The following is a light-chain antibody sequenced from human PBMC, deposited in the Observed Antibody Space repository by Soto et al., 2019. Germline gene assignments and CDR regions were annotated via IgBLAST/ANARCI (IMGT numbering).Light chain of an antibody. CDR2: LGS. CDR1: QSLLNSNGYNY. V-gene: IGKV2-28*01. CDR3: MQARTAPPT. J-gene: IGKJ1*01. Sequence: DIVMTQSPLSLPVTPGEPASISCRSSQSLLNSNGYNYLDWYLQKPGQSPQLLIYLGSNRASGVPDRFSGSGLGTDFTLKISRVEAEEVGVYHCMQARTAPPTFGQGTKVEIK.